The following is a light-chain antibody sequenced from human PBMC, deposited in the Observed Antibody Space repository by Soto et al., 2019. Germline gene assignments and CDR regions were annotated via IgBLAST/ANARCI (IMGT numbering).Light chain of an antibody. CDR3: TSYTSISPYV. J-gene: IGLJ1*01. V-gene: IGLV2-14*01. CDR2: EVS. Sequence: LTQPASASGSPGQSITISCTGTSSDVGAYNYVSWYQQHPGKAPKLMIYEVSNRPAGVSNRFSGSKSGNTASLTISGLQAEDEADYYCTSYTSISPYVFGTGTKVTVL. CDR1: SSDVGAYNY.